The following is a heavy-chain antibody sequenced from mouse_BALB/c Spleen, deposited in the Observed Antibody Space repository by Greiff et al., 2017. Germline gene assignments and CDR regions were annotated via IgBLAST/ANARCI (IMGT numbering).Heavy chain of an antibody. CDR3: VRNGNYVGYYAMDY. J-gene: IGHJ4*01. Sequence: EVQLVESGGGLVQPKGSLKLSCAASGFTFNTYAMNWVRQAPGKGLEWVARIRSKSNNYATYYADSVKDRFTISRDDSQSMLYLQMNNLKTEDTAMYYCVRNGNYVGYYAMDYWGQGTSVTVSS. D-gene: IGHD2-1*01. V-gene: IGHV10-1*02. CDR1: GFTFNTYA. CDR2: IRSKSNNYAT.